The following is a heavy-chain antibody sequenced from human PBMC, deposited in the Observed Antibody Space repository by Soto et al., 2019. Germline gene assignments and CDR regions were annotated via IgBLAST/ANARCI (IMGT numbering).Heavy chain of an antibody. V-gene: IGHV1-69*13. CDR3: ARDTDQEIAVAGPRFDP. Sequence: SVKVSCKASGGTFSSYAISWVRQAPGQGLEWMGGIIPSFGTANYAQKFQGRVTITADESTSTAYMELSSLRSEDTAVYYCARDTDQEIAVAGPRFDPWGQGTLVTVSS. CDR2: IIPSFGTA. D-gene: IGHD6-19*01. J-gene: IGHJ5*02. CDR1: GGTFSSYA.